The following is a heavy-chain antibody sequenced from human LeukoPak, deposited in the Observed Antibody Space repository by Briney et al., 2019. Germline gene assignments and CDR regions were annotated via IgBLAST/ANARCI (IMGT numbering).Heavy chain of an antibody. J-gene: IGHJ5*02. CDR3: ASWGYYYDSSGYYSTKRYNWFDP. CDR2: IYYSGST. Sequence: PSETLSLTCTASGGSISSYYWSWIRQPPGKGLEWIGYIYYSGSTNYNPSLKSRVTISVDTSKNQFSLKLSSVTAADTAVYYCASWGYYYDSSGYYSTKRYNWFDPWGQGTLVTVSS. D-gene: IGHD3-22*01. V-gene: IGHV4-59*01. CDR1: GGSISSYY.